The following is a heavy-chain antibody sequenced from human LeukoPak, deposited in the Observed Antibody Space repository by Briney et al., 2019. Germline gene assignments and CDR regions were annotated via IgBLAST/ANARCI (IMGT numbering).Heavy chain of an antibody. D-gene: IGHD3-10*01. Sequence: SETLSLTCTVSGGSISSYYWSWIRQPAGKGLEWIGRIYTSGSTNYNPSLKSRVTMSVDTSKNQFSLKLSSVTAADTAVYYCARIYYYGSGSYYPPEYYFDYWGQGTLVTVSS. CDR1: GGSISSYY. CDR3: ARIYYYGSGSYYPPEYYFDY. V-gene: IGHV4-4*07. J-gene: IGHJ4*02. CDR2: IYTSGST.